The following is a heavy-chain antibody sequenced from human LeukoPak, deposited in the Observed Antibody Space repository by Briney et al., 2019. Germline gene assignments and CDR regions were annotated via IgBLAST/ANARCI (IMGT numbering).Heavy chain of an antibody. D-gene: IGHD6-25*01. CDR3: ARYRSGDRCGGNYFDY. CDR2: IYYSQST. Sequence: SQPLSLTCTLSGGFFSSGGSYWSWIPQHPVKGLEWIGYIYYSQSTYCNSSVQIRLTITVDTSKNQSSLKLSSVTAADTAVYYCARYRSGDRCGGNYFDYWGQGNLVTVSS. V-gene: IGHV4-31*03. CDR1: GGFFSSGGSY. J-gene: IGHJ4*02.